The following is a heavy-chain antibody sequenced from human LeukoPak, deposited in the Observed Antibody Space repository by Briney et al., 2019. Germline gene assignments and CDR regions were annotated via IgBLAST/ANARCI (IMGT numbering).Heavy chain of an antibody. CDR3: ARGAIFGVVITRSAFDI. D-gene: IGHD3-3*01. CDR2: ISYDGSNK. V-gene: IGHV3-30*04. CDR1: GFTFSSYA. J-gene: IGHJ3*02. Sequence: PGGSLRLSCAASGFTFSSYAMHWVRQAPGKGLEWVAVISYDGSNKYYADSVKGRFTISRDNSKNTLYLQMNSLRAEDTAVYYCARGAIFGVVITRSAFDIWGQGTMVTVSS.